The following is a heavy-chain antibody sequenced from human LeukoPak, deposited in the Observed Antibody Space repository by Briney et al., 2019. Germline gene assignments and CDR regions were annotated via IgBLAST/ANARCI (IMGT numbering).Heavy chain of an antibody. D-gene: IGHD3-3*01. J-gene: IGHJ4*02. CDR3: AKGRVLTGGWFDY. CDR2: ISSSGGST. Sequence: GGSLRLSCAASGFTFSSYAMSWVRQAPGKGLEWVSGISSSGGSTYYADSVKGRFTISRDNSKNTLYLQMNSLRAEDTAVYYWAKGRVLTGGWFDYWGQGSLVTVSS. V-gene: IGHV3-23*01. CDR1: GFTFSSYA.